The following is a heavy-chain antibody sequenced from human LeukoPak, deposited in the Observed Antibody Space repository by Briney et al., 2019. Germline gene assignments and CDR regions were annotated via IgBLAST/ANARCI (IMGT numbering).Heavy chain of an antibody. CDR3: ARLSVGIIPPYYYYMDV. V-gene: IGHV4-59*01. J-gene: IGHJ6*03. Sequence: PSETLSLTCTVSGGSISSYYWSWIRQPPGKGLEWIGYIYYSGSTNYNPSLKSRVTISVDTSKNQFSLKLSSVTAADTAVYYCARLSVGIIPPYYYYMDVWGKGTTVTVSS. CDR1: GGSISSYY. D-gene: IGHD3-16*01. CDR2: IYYSGST.